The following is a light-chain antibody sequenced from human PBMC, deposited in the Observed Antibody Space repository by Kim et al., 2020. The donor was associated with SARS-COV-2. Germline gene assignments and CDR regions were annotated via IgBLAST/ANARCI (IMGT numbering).Light chain of an antibody. V-gene: IGKV3-15*01. CDR1: QSVYSN. CDR3: QQYNNWPPLT. Sequence: SPGERATLSCRASQSVYSNLAWYQQKPGQAPRLLIYGASTRATGIPARFSGSGSGTEFTLTISSLQSEDFAVYYCQQYNNWPPLTFGGGTKVDIK. J-gene: IGKJ4*01. CDR2: GAS.